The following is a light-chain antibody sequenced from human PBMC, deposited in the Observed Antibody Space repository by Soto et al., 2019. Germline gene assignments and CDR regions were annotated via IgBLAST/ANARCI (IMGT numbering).Light chain of an antibody. CDR1: SSDVGGYNY. V-gene: IGLV2-8*01. CDR3: SSYADSNSYV. J-gene: IGLJ1*01. Sequence: QSALTQPPSASGSPGQSVTISCTGTSSDVGGYNYVYWYQQHPGKAPKLMIYEVTKRPSGVPDRFSGSKSGNTASLTVSGLQAEDEADYYCSSYADSNSYVVGTGTKLTVL. CDR2: EVT.